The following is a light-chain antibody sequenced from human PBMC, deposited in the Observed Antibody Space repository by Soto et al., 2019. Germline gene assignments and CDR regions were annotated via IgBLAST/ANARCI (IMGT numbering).Light chain of an antibody. CDR2: GPS. V-gene: IGKV3-15*01. CDR3: QQYNNWPLT. Sequence: EIVMTQSPATLSVSPGERATLSCRASQSISSNLAWYQQKPGQAPRLLIYGPSTRANGIPARFSGSGSGTAFTLTISSLQSEDFAVYYCQQYNNWPLTFGGGTKVEIK. CDR1: QSISSN. J-gene: IGKJ4*01.